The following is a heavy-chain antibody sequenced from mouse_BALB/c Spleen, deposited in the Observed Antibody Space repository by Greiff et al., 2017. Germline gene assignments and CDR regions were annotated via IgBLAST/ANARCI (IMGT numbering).Heavy chain of an antibody. CDR3: AREMITTEGLFAY. Sequence: EVKLQQSGPELVKPGASVKIPCKASGYTFTDYNMDWVKQSHGKSLEWIGDINPNNGGTIYNQKFKGKATLTVDKSSSTAYMELRSLTSEDTAVYYCAREMITTEGLFAYWGQGTLVTVSA. J-gene: IGHJ3*01. CDR2: INPNNGGT. V-gene: IGHV1-18*01. D-gene: IGHD2-4*01. CDR1: GYTFTDYN.